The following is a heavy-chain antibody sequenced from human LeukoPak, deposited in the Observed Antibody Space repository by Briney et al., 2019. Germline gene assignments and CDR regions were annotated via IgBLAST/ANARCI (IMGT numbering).Heavy chain of an antibody. V-gene: IGHV4-39*01. CDR1: GFTFSSYA. Sequence: GSLRLSCAASGFTFSSYAMSWVRQPPGKGLEWIGSIYYSGITYYNPSLKSRVTMSVDTSKNQFSLNLNSVTAADTAVYYCARTYYYDSSGPVDYWGQGTLVTVSS. J-gene: IGHJ4*02. CDR2: IYYSGIT. D-gene: IGHD3-22*01. CDR3: ARTYYYDSSGPVDY.